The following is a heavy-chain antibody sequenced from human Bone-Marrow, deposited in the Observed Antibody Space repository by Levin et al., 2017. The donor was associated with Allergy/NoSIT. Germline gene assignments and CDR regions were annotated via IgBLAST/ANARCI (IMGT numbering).Heavy chain of an antibody. CDR1: GFTVINNY. V-gene: IGHV3-66*04. Sequence: ETLSLTCAASGFTVINNYMTWVRQAPGKGLEWVSLIYSGGDTYYADSVKGRFTISRDNSKNTVFLQMNSLRVEDTAVYYCARQDYVWGRDYWGQGTLVTVSS. CDR2: IYSGGDT. CDR3: ARQDYVWGRDY. J-gene: IGHJ4*02. D-gene: IGHD3-16*01.